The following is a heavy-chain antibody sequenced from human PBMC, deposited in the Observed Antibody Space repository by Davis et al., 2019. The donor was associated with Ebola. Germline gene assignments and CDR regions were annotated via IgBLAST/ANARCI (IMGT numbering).Heavy chain of an antibody. CDR2: MNPNSGNT. Sequence: AASVKVSCKASGYTFTSYDINWVRQATGQGLEWMGWMNPNSGNTGYAQKFQGRVTMTRDTSMSTVYMELSSLRSEDTAVYYCARTSLPIGYEGFQHWGQGTLVTVSS. D-gene: IGHD6-13*01. CDR1: GYTFTSYD. V-gene: IGHV1-8*01. J-gene: IGHJ1*01. CDR3: ARTSLPIGYEGFQH.